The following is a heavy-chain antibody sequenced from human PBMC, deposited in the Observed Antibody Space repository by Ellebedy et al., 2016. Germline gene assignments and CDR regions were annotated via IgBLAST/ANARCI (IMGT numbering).Heavy chain of an antibody. Sequence: GESLKISCAASGFTFSSYSMNWVRQAPGKGLEWVSSISSSSSYIYYADSVKGRFTISRDNAKNSLYLQMNSLRAEDTAVYYCARGSDWLPEYDAFDIWGQGTMVTVSS. CDR3: ARGSDWLPEYDAFDI. CDR2: ISSSSSYI. CDR1: GFTFSSYS. J-gene: IGHJ3*02. V-gene: IGHV3-21*01. D-gene: IGHD3-9*01.